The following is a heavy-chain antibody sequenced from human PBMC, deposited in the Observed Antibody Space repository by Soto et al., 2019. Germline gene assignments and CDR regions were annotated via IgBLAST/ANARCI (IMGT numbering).Heavy chain of an antibody. D-gene: IGHD4-17*01. CDR2: ISSRSSYI. V-gene: IGHV3-21*01. CDR1: GFTFSSYS. Sequence: EVQLVESGGGLVKPGGSLRLSCAASGFTFSSYSMNWVRQAAGKGLEWVSSISSRSSYIYYADSVKGRFTISRDNAKNSLYLQMNSLRAEDTAVYYCARPGDYFAFDIWGQGTMVTVSS. CDR3: ARPGDYFAFDI. J-gene: IGHJ3*02.